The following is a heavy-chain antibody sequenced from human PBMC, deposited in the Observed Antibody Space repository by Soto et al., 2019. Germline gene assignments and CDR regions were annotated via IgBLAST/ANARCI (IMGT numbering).Heavy chain of an antibody. Sequence: QVHLQESGPDLVRPSETLSLTCSFFGGSISSDNWWSWVRQTPGEGLEWIGEIYHSGNTNYNPSLKSRVTISVDKSKNQFSLKVTSVTAADTALYYCARQSASSKLRVVVINWGQGTLVTVAT. CDR2: IYHSGNT. CDR3: ARQSASSKLRVVVIN. J-gene: IGHJ4*02. CDR1: GGSISSDNW. D-gene: IGHD3-10*01. V-gene: IGHV4-4*02.